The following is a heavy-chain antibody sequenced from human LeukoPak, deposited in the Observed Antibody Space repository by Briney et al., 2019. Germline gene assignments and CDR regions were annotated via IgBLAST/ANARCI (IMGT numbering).Heavy chain of an antibody. CDR2: INPNSGGT. D-gene: IGHD6-13*01. Sequence: ASVKVSCKASGYTFTGYYMHWVRQAPGQGLEWMGWINPNSGGTNYAQKFQGRVTMTRDTSISTTYMELSRLRSDDTAVYYCARDAHGSSSWLPNYYYYYMDVWGKGTTVTVSS. CDR3: ARDAHGSSSWLPNYYYYYMDV. J-gene: IGHJ6*03. CDR1: GYTFTGYY. V-gene: IGHV1-2*02.